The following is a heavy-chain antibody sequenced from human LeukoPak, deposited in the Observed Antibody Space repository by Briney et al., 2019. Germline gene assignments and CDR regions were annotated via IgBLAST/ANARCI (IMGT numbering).Heavy chain of an antibody. J-gene: IGHJ3*01. CDR1: GLTFGGFG. CDR3: ARSSYSSSSSV. V-gene: IGHV3-7*03. D-gene: IGHD6-6*01. Sequence: GGPLELSCAVPGLTFGGFGLSWSRQAPGKGLEWVASINSDGSEGYYADVVKGRFTISRDNAKNSLYLQINGLRAEDTAVYYCARSSYSSSSSVWGQGTMVTVSS. CDR2: INSDGSEG.